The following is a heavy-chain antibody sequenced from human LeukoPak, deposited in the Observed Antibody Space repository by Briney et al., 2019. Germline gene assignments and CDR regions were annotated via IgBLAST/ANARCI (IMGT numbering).Heavy chain of an antibody. J-gene: IGHJ5*02. V-gene: IGHV1-46*01. D-gene: IGHD6-13*01. CDR2: INPSGGST. CDR3: ARDRVRIAAAGTPWNWFDP. CDR1: GYTFTSYY. Sequence: ASVTVSCTASGYTFTSYYMHWVRQAPGQGLEWMGIINPSGGSTSYAQKFQGRVTMTRDTSTSTVYMELSSLRSEDTAVYYCARDRVRIAAAGTPWNWFDPWGQGTLVTVSS.